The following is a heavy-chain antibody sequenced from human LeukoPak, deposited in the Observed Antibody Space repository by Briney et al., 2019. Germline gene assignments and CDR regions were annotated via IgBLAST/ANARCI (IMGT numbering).Heavy chain of an antibody. D-gene: IGHD4-11*01. J-gene: IGHJ6*02. CDR2: IIPIFGTA. CDR3: AVLLPRGYSNYDQYGMDV. Sequence: SVKVSCKASGGTFSSYAISWVRQAPGQGLEWMGGIIPIFGTANYAQKFQGRVTITADESTSTAYMELSSLRSEDTAVYYCAVLLPRGYSNYDQYGMDVWGQGTTVTVSS. V-gene: IGHV1-69*13. CDR1: GGTFSSYA.